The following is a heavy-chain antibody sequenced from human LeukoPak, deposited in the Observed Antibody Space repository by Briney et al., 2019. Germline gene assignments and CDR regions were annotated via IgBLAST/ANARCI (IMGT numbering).Heavy chain of an antibody. Sequence: ASVKVSCTASGYTFSDYYIHWLRQAPGQGLEWMGWISAYNGNTNYAQKLQGRVTMTTDTSTSTAYMELRSLRSDDTAMYYCARDAPYSGSYGVHWFDPWGQGTLVTVSS. CDR2: ISAYNGNT. D-gene: IGHD1-26*01. CDR3: ARDAPYSGSYGVHWFDP. V-gene: IGHV1-18*04. J-gene: IGHJ5*02. CDR1: GYTFSDYY.